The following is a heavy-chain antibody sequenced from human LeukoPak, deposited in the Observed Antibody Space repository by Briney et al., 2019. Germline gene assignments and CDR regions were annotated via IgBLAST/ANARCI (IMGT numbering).Heavy chain of an antibody. CDR2: INPNSGGT. V-gene: IGHV1-2*02. CDR3: ARESSGMDV. CDR1: GNTFTDYY. J-gene: IGHJ6*02. Sequence: ASVKAPCKASGNTFTDYYMHWVRQAPGQGLEWMGWINPNSGGTNYAQKFQDRVTMTRDTSISTAYMELSRLRSDDTGVYYCARESSGMDVWGQGTTVTVSS.